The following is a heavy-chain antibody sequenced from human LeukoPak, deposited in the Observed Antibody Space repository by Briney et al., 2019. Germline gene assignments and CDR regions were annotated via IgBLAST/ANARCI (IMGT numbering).Heavy chain of an antibody. V-gene: IGHV4-38-2*02. CDR2: ICHSGST. CDR1: GYSISSGYY. D-gene: IGHD3-16*01. J-gene: IGHJ4*02. Sequence: PSETLSLTCTVSGYSISSGYYWGWLRQPPGKGLEWIGSICHSGSTYYNPSLKSRVTISVDTSKNQFSLKLSSVTAADTAVYYCARDGVGGATFDYWGQGTLVTVSS. CDR3: ARDGVGGATFDY.